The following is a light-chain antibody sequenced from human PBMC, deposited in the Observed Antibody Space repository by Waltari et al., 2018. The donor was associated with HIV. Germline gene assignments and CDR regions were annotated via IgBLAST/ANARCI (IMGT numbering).Light chain of an antibody. V-gene: IGKV1-NL1*01. Sequence: DIQMTQSPSSLSASVGDRVTITCRPSQAISDSLAWYQQTPGKAPKLLVSAASRLESGVPSRFRGSGSGTEYTLTISSLQPEDFATYYCQQYHTVPYTFGPGAKVDI. J-gene: IGKJ3*01. CDR1: QAISDS. CDR2: AAS. CDR3: QQYHTVPYT.